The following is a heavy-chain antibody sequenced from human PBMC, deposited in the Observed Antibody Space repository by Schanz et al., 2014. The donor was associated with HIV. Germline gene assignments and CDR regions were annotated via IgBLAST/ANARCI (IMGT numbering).Heavy chain of an antibody. J-gene: IGHJ3*02. V-gene: IGHV1-69*01. CDR3: ARGLKDSSSSEAFHI. CDR1: GGIFSYHA. D-gene: IGHD6-6*01. Sequence: QVQLVQSGAEVKKPGSSVKVSCKASGGIFSYHAINWVRQAPGQGLEWMGGIIPILATPNYAQKFQGRVTITADESTSTAYMELSSLRSDDTAMYYCARGLKDSSSSEAFHIWGQGTMVTVSS. CDR2: IIPILATP.